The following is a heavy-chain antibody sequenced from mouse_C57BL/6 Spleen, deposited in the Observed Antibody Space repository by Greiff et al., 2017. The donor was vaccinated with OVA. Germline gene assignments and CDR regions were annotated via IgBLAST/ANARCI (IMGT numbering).Heavy chain of an antibody. CDR3: ATITTVEAY. J-gene: IGHJ3*01. Sequence: EVKLMESGGGLVKPGGSLKLSCAASGFTFSDYGMHWVRQAPEKGLEWVAYISSGSSTIYYADTVKGRFTISRDNAKNTLFLQMTSLRSEDTAMYYCATITTVEAYWGQGTLVTVSA. CDR1: GFTFSDYG. V-gene: IGHV5-17*01. D-gene: IGHD1-1*01. CDR2: ISSGSSTI.